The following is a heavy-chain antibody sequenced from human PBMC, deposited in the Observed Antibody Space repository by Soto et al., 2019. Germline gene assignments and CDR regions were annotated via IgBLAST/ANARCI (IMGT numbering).Heavy chain of an antibody. J-gene: IGHJ4*02. CDR1: GFTFSSYA. CDR3: ARDPRAPAYYDFWSGYYLGFDY. D-gene: IGHD3-3*01. V-gene: IGHV3-30-3*01. CDR2: ISYDGSNK. Sequence: QVQLVESGGGVVQPGRSLRLSCAASGFTFSSYAMHWVRQAPGKGLEWVAVISYDGSNKYYADSVKGRFTISRDNSKNTLYLQMNSLRAEDTAVYYCARDPRAPAYYDFWSGYYLGFDYWGQGTLVTVSP.